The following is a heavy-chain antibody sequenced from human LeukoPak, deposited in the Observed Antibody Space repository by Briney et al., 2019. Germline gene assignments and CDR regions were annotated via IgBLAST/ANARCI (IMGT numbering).Heavy chain of an antibody. Sequence: SETLSLTCTVCGGSISSYYWGWIRQPPGKGLEWIGSIYYSGSTYYNPSLKSRVTISVDTSKNQFSLKLSSVTAADTAVYYCARRNGGYCIGNKCYYDYWGQGTLVTVSS. CDR2: IYYSGST. V-gene: IGHV4-39*01. J-gene: IGHJ4*02. CDR3: ARRNGGYCIGNKCYYDY. CDR1: GGSISSYY. D-gene: IGHD2-15*01.